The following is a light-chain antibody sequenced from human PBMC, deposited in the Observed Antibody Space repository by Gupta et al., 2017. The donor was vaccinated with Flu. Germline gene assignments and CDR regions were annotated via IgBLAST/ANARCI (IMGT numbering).Light chain of an antibody. V-gene: IGKV1-5*03. CDR2: KAS. Sequence: DIQMTQYPSTLSASVGDRVTITCRASQSIGSWLAWYQQKPGKAPTLLIYKASTRDSGVPSSFSGSGSGTEFTLTISRRQPDDFAIYYCQQENSSFCPFGQGTKVEVE. CDR1: QSIGSW. J-gene: IGKJ1*01. CDR3: QQENSSFCP.